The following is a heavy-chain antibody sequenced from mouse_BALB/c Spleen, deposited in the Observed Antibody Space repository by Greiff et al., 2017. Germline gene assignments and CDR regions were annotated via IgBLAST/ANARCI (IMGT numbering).Heavy chain of an antibody. CDR3: ARRGGKGYYFDY. CDR1: GFTFSSFG. Sequence: EVHLVESGGGLVQPGGSRKLSCAASGFTFSSFGMHWVRQAPEKGLEWVAYISSGSSTIYYADTVKGRFTISRDNPKNTLFLQMTSLRSEDTAMYYCARRGGKGYYFDYWGQGTTLTVSS. J-gene: IGHJ2*01. CDR2: ISSGSSTI. V-gene: IGHV5-17*02.